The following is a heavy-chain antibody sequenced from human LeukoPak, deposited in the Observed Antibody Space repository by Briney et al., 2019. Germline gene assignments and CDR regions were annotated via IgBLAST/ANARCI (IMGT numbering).Heavy chain of an antibody. CDR1: GGSISSRSYY. V-gene: IGHV4-39*07. D-gene: IGHD6-19*01. Sequence: PSETLSLTCTVSGGSISSRSYYWGWIRQPPGKGLECIGSIYYSGSTYYNPSLKSRVTISVDTSKNQFSLKLSSVTAADTAVYYCARGSPRSAVAGISWWVDWGQGTLVTVSS. J-gene: IGHJ4*02. CDR2: IYYSGST. CDR3: ARGSPRSAVAGISWWVD.